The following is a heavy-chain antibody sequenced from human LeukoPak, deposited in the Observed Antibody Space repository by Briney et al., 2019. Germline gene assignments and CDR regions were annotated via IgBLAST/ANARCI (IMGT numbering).Heavy chain of an antibody. CDR3: ARVKRVVITKDLWFDP. Sequence: SETLSLTCTVSGVSISSYYWSWIRQPPGKGLEWIGYIYYSGSTNYNPSLKSRVTISVDTSKNQFSLKLSSVTAADTAVYYCARVKRVVITKDLWFDPWGQGTLVTVSS. V-gene: IGHV4-59*01. D-gene: IGHD3-22*01. CDR1: GVSISSYY. J-gene: IGHJ5*02. CDR2: IYYSGST.